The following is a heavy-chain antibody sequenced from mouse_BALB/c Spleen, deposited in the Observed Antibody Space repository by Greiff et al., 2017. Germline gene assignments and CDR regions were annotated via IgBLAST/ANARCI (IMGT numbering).Heavy chain of an antibody. Sequence: EVQLVESGGGLVKPGGSLKLSCAASGFAFSSYDMSWVRQTPEKRLEWVAYISSGGGSTYYPDTVKGRFTISRDNAKNTLYLQMSSLKSEDTAMYYCARRGITRAMDYWGQGTSVTVSS. D-gene: IGHD2-4*01. CDR1: GFAFSSYD. V-gene: IGHV5-12-1*01. J-gene: IGHJ4*01. CDR2: ISSGGGST. CDR3: ARRGITRAMDY.